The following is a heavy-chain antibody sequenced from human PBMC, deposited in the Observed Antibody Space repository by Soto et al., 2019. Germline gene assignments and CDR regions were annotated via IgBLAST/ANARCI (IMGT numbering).Heavy chain of an antibody. CDR1: GGSISTGGYY. CDR2: FYYSGST. CDR3: ARSVFP. Sequence: QVQLQESGPGLVKPSQTLSLTCTVSGGSISTGGYYWNWIRHHPGKGLEWIGYFYYSGSTYYNPYLKSRVTSSVNTSKNQFSLKLSSVTAADTAVYYCARSVFPWGQGTLVTVSS. J-gene: IGHJ5*02. V-gene: IGHV4-31*03.